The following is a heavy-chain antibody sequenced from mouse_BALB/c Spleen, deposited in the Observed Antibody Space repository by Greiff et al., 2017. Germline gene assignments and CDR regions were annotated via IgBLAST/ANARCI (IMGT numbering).Heavy chain of an antibody. V-gene: IGHV14-3*02. CDR2: IDPANGNT. CDR3: APFYYDYDAAY. CDR1: GFNIKDTY. Sequence: EVQLQHSGAELVKPGASVKLSCTASGFNIKDTYMHWVKQRPEQGLEWIGRIDPANGNTKYDPKFQGKATITADTSSNTAYLQLSSLTSEDTAVYYCAPFYYDYDAAYWGQGTLVTVSA. J-gene: IGHJ3*01. D-gene: IGHD2-4*01.